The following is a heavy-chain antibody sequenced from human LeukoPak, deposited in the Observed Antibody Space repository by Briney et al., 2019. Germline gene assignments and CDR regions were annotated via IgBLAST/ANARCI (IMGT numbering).Heavy chain of an antibody. V-gene: IGHV4-59*01. D-gene: IGHD3-10*01. CDR1: GGSISSYY. J-gene: IGHJ4*02. CDR2: IYYSGST. Sequence: SETLSLTCTVSGGSISSYYWSWIRQPPGKGLEWIGYIYYSGSTNYNPSLKSRVTISVDTSKNQFSLKLSSVTAADTAVYYCARLRSYYNGEGDYWGQGTLVTVSS. CDR3: ARLRSYYNGEGDY.